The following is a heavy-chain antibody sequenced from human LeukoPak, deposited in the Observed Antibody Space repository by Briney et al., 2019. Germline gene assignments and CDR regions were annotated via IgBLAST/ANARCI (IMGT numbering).Heavy chain of an antibody. Sequence: SETLSLTCTVSGGSISSGGYYWSWIRQHPGKGLEWIGYIYYSGSTYYNPSLKSRVTISVDTSKNQFSLKLSSATAADTAVYYCASRPYYDFWSGYYAPFDYWGQGTLVTVSS. J-gene: IGHJ4*02. CDR1: GGSISSGGYY. CDR2: IYYSGST. CDR3: ASRPYYDFWSGYYAPFDY. D-gene: IGHD3-3*01. V-gene: IGHV4-31*03.